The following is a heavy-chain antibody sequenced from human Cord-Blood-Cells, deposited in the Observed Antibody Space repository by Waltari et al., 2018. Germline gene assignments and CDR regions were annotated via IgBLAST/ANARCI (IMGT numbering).Heavy chain of an antibody. CDR1: GFTFSSYW. CDR3: ARDMSSGYYYGMDV. D-gene: IGHD6-19*01. Sequence: EVQLVESGGGLVQPGGSLRLSCAASGFTFSSYWMHWVRQAPGKGLGWVSRINSDGSSTSYADSVKGRFTISRDNAKNTLYLQMNSLRAEDTAVYYCARDMSSGYYYGMDVWGQGTTVTVSS. CDR2: INSDGSST. V-gene: IGHV3-74*01. J-gene: IGHJ6*02.